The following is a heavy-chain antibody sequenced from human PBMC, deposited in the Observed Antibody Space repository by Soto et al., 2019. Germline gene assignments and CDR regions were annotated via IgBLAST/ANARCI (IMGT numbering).Heavy chain of an antibody. CDR1: GFSLSTSGVG. CDR3: AQKSYYYYYMDV. V-gene: IGHV2-5*02. J-gene: IGHJ6*03. CDR2: IYWDDDK. Sequence: QITLKESGPPLVKPTQTLTLTCTFSGFSLSTSGVGVGWIRQPPGKALEWLALIYWDDDKRYSPSLKSRLTITKDTSQDQVVLTTTNMDPVDTATYYCAQKSYYYYYMDVWGKGTTVTVSS.